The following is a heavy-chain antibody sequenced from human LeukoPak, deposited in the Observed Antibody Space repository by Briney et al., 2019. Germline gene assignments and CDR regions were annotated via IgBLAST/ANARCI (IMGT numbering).Heavy chain of an antibody. V-gene: IGHV1-69*06. D-gene: IGHD3-22*01. CDR2: IISIFGSA. CDR1: GGTFSSYA. J-gene: IGHJ4*02. Sequence: GGSVTVSCKASGGTFSSYAMSWVGQAPGQGRAWVGGIISIFGSANYAQKFQGGVTLTADKSRRAAYMAASDLRSEGRAGCYFPGVRRFNYYECSGYFHFWGQATLVTVSS. CDR3: PGVRRFNYYECSGYFHF.